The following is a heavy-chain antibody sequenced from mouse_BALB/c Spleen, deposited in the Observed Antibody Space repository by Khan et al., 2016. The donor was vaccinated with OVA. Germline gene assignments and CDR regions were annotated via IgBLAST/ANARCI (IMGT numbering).Heavy chain of an antibody. J-gene: IGHJ2*01. Sequence: QVQLQQPGPELVRPGVSVKISCKGSVYTFTDYAMYWVKQSHAKSLEWIGLISTYSGHTNYNPPFTGKAPMTVYKSYSTAYMELSRLTSEASAIYSWSRSAYDGYCDYWGQGITHSVSS. D-gene: IGHD2-3*01. CDR3: SRSAYDGYCDY. CDR1: VYTFTDYA. CDR2: ISTYSGHT. V-gene: IGHV1S137*01.